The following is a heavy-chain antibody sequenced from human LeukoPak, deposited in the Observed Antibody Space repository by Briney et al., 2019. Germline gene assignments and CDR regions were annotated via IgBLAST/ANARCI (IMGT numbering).Heavy chain of an antibody. Sequence: GGSLRLSCAASGFTFSTYCMNWVRQAPGKGLEWVANIKEDESETYYVASVKGRFTLSRDNAQNSLYLEMSSLRAEDTAVYYSARGHYGDYAWGRGTPVTVSS. CDR1: GFTFSTYC. CDR3: ARGHYGDYA. J-gene: IGHJ5*02. D-gene: IGHD4-17*01. V-gene: IGHV3-7*04. CDR2: IKEDESET.